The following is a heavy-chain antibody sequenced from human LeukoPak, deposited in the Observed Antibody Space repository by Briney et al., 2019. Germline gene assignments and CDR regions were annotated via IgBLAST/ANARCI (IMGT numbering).Heavy chain of an antibody. V-gene: IGHV1-69*06. CDR3: ARGGTYSSSEEGAFDI. CDR2: IIPIFGTA. J-gene: IGHJ3*02. CDR1: GGTFSSYA. Sequence: ASVKVSCKASGGTFSSYAISWVRQAPGQGLEWMGGIIPIFGTANYAQKFQGRVTITADKSTSTAYMELSSLRSEDTAVYYCARGGTYSSSEEGAFDIWGQGTMVTVSS. D-gene: IGHD6-6*01.